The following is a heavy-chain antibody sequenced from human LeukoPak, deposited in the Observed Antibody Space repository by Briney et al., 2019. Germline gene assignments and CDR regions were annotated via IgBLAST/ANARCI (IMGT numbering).Heavy chain of an antibody. CDR3: ARKYYDFWSGPYYFDY. J-gene: IGHJ4*02. CDR1: GGSISSYY. CDR2: IYYSGST. V-gene: IGHV4-59*01. D-gene: IGHD3-3*01. Sequence: SETLSLTCTVSGGSISSYYWSWVRQPPGKGLEWIGYIYYSGSTNYNPSLKSRVTMSLDTSKNQFSLKLSSVTAADTAVYYCARKYYDFWSGPYYFDYWGQGTLVTVSS.